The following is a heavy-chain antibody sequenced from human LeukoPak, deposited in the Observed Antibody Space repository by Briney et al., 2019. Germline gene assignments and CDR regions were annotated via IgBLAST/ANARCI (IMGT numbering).Heavy chain of an antibody. CDR1: GFIVSSNY. V-gene: IGHV3-66*01. Sequence: PGGSLRLSCAASGFIVSSNYMSWVRQAPGKELEWVSIIYSGGNTYYADSVKGRFTISRDISKNTVSLQMNSLRAEDTAVYYCTRVRIEVAGCFPFDHWGQGTLVSVSS. D-gene: IGHD6-19*01. CDR2: IYSGGNT. J-gene: IGHJ4*02. CDR3: TRVRIEVAGCFPFDH.